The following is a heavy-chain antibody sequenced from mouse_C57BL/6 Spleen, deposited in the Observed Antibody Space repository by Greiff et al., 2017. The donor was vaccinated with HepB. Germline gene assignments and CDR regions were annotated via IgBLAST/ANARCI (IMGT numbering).Heavy chain of an antibody. CDR1: GYTFTDYY. J-gene: IGHJ4*01. D-gene: IGHD1-1*01. CDR2: INPNNGGT. Sequence: VQLQQSGPELVKPGASVKISCKASGYTFTDYYMNWVKQSHGKSLEWIGDINPNNGGTSYNQKFKGKATLTVDKSSSTAYMELRSLTSEDSAVYYCARTFITTVVASYYYAMGYWGQGTSVTVSS. CDR3: ARTFITTVVASYYYAMGY. V-gene: IGHV1-26*01.